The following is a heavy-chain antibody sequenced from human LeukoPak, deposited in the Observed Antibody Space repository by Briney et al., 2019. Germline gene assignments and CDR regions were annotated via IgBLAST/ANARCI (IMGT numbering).Heavy chain of an antibody. Sequence: PAGSLRLSCPAVGLTLSSYSMNWVRPAAGNGLEWVSSISSSSSSYIYYADSVKGPFTIPRDNAKNSLYLQINSLRAEDTAVYYCAREPYESSGYYDYWGQGTLVTVSS. V-gene: IGHV3-21*01. J-gene: IGHJ4*02. CDR2: ISSSSSSYI. CDR1: GLTLSSYS. CDR3: AREPYESSGYYDY. D-gene: IGHD3-22*01.